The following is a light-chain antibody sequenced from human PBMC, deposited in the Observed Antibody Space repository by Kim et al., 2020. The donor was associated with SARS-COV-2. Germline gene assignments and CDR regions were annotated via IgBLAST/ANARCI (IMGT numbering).Light chain of an antibody. CDR2: SNA. Sequence: RVPISCYGTGSNIGSDYVVHWYHQLPGAAPKVVIYSNAKRPSGVPDRFSGSQSGPSASLAITGLQPDDEGYYYCQSYDSNLGGAVFGGGTRLTVL. CDR3: QSYDSNLGGAV. CDR1: GSNIGSDYV. V-gene: IGLV1-40*01. J-gene: IGLJ3*02.